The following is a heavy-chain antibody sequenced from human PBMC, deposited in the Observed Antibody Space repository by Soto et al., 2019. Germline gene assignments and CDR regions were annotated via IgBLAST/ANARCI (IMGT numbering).Heavy chain of an antibody. J-gene: IGHJ6*02. CDR3: ARVVSRPYYSYGMDV. V-gene: IGHV4-59*01. D-gene: IGHD2-21*01. CDR1: GGSISSYY. Sequence: SETLSLTCTVSGGSISSYYWSWIRQPPGKGLEWIGYIYYSGSTNYNPSLKSRVTISVDTSKNQFSLKLSSVTAADTAVYYCARVVSRPYYSYGMDVWGQGTTVTVSS. CDR2: IYYSGST.